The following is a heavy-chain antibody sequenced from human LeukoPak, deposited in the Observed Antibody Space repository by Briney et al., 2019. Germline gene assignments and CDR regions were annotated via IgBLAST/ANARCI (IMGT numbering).Heavy chain of an antibody. Sequence: SETLSLTCTVSGGSINNNYWSWIRQPPGKGLEWIAYIHSSGSTSYNPSLKSRVTMSVDTSKNQFSLKLSSVTAADTAVYYCARDLTLCSSTSCYANNWFDPWGQGTLVTVSS. CDR3: ARDLTLCSSTSCYANNWFDP. V-gene: IGHV4-59*12. D-gene: IGHD2-2*01. CDR2: IHSSGST. J-gene: IGHJ5*02. CDR1: GGSINNNY.